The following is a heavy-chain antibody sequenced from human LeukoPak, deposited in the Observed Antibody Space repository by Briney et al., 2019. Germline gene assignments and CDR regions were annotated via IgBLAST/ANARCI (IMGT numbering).Heavy chain of an antibody. CDR3: ARNDIQLWLLVDY. CDR1: GFTFSSYA. Sequence: QPGGSLRLSCAASGFTFSSYAMHWVRQAPGKGLEWVAVISYDGSNKYYADSVKGRFTISRDNSKNTLYLQMNSLRAEDTAVYYCARNDIQLWLLVDYWGQGTLVIVSS. D-gene: IGHD5-18*01. V-gene: IGHV3-30*04. J-gene: IGHJ4*02. CDR2: ISYDGSNK.